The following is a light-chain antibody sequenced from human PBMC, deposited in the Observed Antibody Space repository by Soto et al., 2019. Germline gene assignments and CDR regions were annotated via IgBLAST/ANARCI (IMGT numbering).Light chain of an antibody. V-gene: IGKV1-9*01. CDR1: QGINTF. Sequence: IQLTQSPSSLSASVGDRVTITCRASQGINTFLAWYQQKAGKAPKLLIYAASTLQSGVPSRFSGSGSGTEFTLTISSLQPEDFATYYCLQHNSYPITFGQGTRLEIK. CDR3: LQHNSYPIT. CDR2: AAS. J-gene: IGKJ5*01.